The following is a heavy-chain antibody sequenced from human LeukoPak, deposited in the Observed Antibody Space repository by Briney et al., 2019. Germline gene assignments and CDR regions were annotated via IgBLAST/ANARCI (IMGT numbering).Heavy chain of an antibody. V-gene: IGHV3-11*01. Sequence: GGSLSLSCAASEFTFSDYYMSWIRQAPGKGLEWVSYISSGGSTIYYADSVKGRFTISRDNAKNSLYLQMNSLRAEDTAVYYCARAVAVNGYYFDYWGQGTLVTVSS. D-gene: IGHD6-19*01. CDR3: ARAVAVNGYYFDY. J-gene: IGHJ4*02. CDR1: EFTFSDYY. CDR2: ISSGGSTI.